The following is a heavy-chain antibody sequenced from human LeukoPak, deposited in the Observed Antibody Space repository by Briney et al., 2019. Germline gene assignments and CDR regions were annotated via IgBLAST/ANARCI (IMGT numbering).Heavy chain of an antibody. CDR1: GFTFNTYW. Sequence: PGGSLRLSCAASGFTFNTYWMNWVRQAPGKGLEWVAKIRQDGSEKYYVDSVKGRFTISRDNAKNSLYLQMNSLRVEDTAVYYCVRDSDDYYWALDFWGQGTPVTVSS. J-gene: IGHJ4*02. CDR3: VRDSDDYYWALDF. CDR2: IRQDGSEK. V-gene: IGHV3-7*01. D-gene: IGHD3-10*01.